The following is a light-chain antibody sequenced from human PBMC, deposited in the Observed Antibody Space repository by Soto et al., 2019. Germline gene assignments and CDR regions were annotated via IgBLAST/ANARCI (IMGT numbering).Light chain of an antibody. CDR2: DVS. CDR1: SSDVGGYNY. CDR3: SSYTSSSTLVV. V-gene: IGLV2-14*01. Sequence: QAVVTQPASVPGSPGQSITISCTGTSSDVGGYNYVSWYQQHPGKAPKLMIYDVSNRPSGVSNRFSGSKSGNTASLTISGLQAEDEADYYCSSYTSSSTLVVFGGGTKLTVL. J-gene: IGLJ2*01.